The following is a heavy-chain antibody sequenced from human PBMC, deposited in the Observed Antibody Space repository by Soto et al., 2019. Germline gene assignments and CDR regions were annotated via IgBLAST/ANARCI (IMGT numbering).Heavy chain of an antibody. CDR3: ATGELRFWFDP. V-gene: IGHV4-31*03. Sequence: QVQLQESGPGLVKPSQTLSLTCTVSGGSISSGGYYWSWIRQHPGKGLEWIGYIYYSGSTYYNPSXKXRVTIPVDTSKNQFSLKLSSVTAADTAVYYCATGELRFWFDPWGQGTLVTVSS. CDR2: IYYSGST. D-gene: IGHD1-26*01. CDR1: GGSISSGGYY. J-gene: IGHJ5*02.